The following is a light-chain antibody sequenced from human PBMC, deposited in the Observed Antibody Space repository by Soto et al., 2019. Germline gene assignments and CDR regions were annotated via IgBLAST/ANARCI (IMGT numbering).Light chain of an antibody. CDR3: AAWDDSLSGPV. J-gene: IGLJ2*01. V-gene: IGLV1-47*01. CDR2: RNN. CDR1: SSNIGSNY. Sequence: QSVLTQPPSASGTPGHRVTISCSGSSSNIGSNYVYWYQRLPGTAPKLLIYRNNQRPSGVPDRFSGSKSGTSASLAIRGLRSEDEADYDCAAWDDSLSGPVVGGGTKLAVL.